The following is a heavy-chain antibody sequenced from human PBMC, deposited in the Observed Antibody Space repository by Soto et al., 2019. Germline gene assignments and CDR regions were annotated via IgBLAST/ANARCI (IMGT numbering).Heavy chain of an antibody. CDR1: GDPFNFYS. Sequence: QVQLVHSWAEVKRPGSSGKLSCKASGDPFNFYSINCVRQAPGVGLEWMGRVNPIVSMSNYAQKFQGRGTMTADKSTSTAYMELSSLRSEDTGSYYCASSYGSGYRAFDYWGQGALVTVSS. V-gene: IGHV1-69*02. CDR3: ASSYGSGYRAFDY. CDR2: VNPIVSMS. D-gene: IGHD3-10*01. J-gene: IGHJ4*02.